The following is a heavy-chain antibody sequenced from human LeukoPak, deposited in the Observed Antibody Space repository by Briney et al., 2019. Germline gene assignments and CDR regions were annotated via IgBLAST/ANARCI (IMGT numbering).Heavy chain of an antibody. CDR3: ATRKLSTYYFDY. CDR1: RGSVSSGGLH. J-gene: IGHJ4*02. CDR2: IYSSGNT. D-gene: IGHD2/OR15-2a*01. Sequence: SETLSLTCTVSRGSVSSGGLHWGWLRHHPGQGLEWIGYIYSSGNTYYNPSLKSRVTISLDTSKNQFSLRLSSVTAADTAVYYCATRKLSTYYFDYWGQGTLVTVSS. V-gene: IGHV4-31*03.